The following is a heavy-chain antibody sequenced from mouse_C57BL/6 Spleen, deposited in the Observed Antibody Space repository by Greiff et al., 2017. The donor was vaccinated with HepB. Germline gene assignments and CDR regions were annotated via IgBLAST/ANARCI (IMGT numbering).Heavy chain of an antibody. Sequence: EVKVEESEGGLVQPGSSMKLSCTASGFTFSDYYMAWVRQVPEKGLEWVANINYDGSSTYYLDSLKSRFIISRDNAKNILYLQMSSLKSEDTATYYCARDRMGAMDYWGQGTSVTVSS. J-gene: IGHJ4*01. V-gene: IGHV5-16*01. CDR3: ARDRMGAMDY. CDR2: INYDGSST. CDR1: GFTFSDYY.